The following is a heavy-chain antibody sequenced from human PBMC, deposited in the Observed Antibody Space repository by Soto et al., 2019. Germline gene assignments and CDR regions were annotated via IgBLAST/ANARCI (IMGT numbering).Heavy chain of an antibody. V-gene: IGHV3-33*01. D-gene: IGHD6-13*01. J-gene: IGHJ4*02. CDR1: GFSLGSYG. CDR2: IGFDGNND. Sequence: QVQLVESRGGVVQPGRSLRLSCAASGFSLGSYGMHWVRQAPGKGLEWVAVIGFDGNNDYYANSVKGRFTISRDNSGNTLYLEMKSLRVEDTAVYYCAREIGYSSTWPSYWGPGTLVTVSS. CDR3: AREIGYSSTWPSY.